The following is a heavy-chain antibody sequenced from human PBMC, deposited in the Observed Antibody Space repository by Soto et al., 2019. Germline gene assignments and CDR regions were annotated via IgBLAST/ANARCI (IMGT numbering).Heavy chain of an antibody. CDR3: ARVRLASCFSTSCPGDPFDL. D-gene: IGHD2-2*01. CDR1: GFTFSSFA. Sequence: PGGSLRLSCAASGFTFSSFAMHWVRQAPGKGLEGVALIWYDGNNKYYGDSVKGRFTISRDNSKNTLYLQMNSLTAEDTAVYYCARVRLASCFSTSCPGDPFDLWGQGTMVTVSS. J-gene: IGHJ3*01. CDR2: IWYDGNNK. V-gene: IGHV3-33*01.